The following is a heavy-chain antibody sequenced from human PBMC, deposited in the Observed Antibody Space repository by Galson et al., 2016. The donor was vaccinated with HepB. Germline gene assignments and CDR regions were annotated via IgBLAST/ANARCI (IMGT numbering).Heavy chain of an antibody. CDR3: ARTAGGV. V-gene: IGHV3-7*03. Sequence: SLRLSCAASGITFNTYDIHWVRQAPGKGLEWVANIKEDGSEKYYVDSVKGRFTISRDNAKNSLYLQMNSLRAEDTAVYYCARTAGGVWGQGTTVTVSS. D-gene: IGHD6-13*01. CDR2: IKEDGSEK. CDR1: GITFNTYD. J-gene: IGHJ6*02.